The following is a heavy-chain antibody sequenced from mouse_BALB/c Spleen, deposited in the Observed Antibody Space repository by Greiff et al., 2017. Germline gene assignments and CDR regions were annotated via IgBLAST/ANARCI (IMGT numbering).Heavy chain of an antibody. CDR1: GYSITSGYY. J-gene: IGHJ4*01. CDR3: ARDYGSPPDY. Sequence: EVKLQESGPGLVKPPQSLSLTCSVTGYSITSGYYWNWIRQFPGNKLEWMGYISYDGSNNYNPSLKNRISITRDTSKNQFFLKLNSVTTEDTATYYCARDYGSPPDYWGQGTSVTVSS. CDR2: ISYDGSN. D-gene: IGHD1-1*01. V-gene: IGHV3-6*02.